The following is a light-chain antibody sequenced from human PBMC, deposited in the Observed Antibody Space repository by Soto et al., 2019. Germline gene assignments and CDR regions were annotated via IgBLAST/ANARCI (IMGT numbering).Light chain of an antibody. J-gene: IGKJ4*02. Sequence: EIVLTQSPGTLSLSPGERATLSCRASQSVSSSHLAWYQQKPGQAPRLLIYGASKSATGIPDRFSCSGPGTDFTLPISRLEPEDVGGYYCQQYGTSLWPFRGGPKADIK. CDR1: QSVSSSH. V-gene: IGKV3-20*01. CDR3: QQYGTSLWP. CDR2: GAS.